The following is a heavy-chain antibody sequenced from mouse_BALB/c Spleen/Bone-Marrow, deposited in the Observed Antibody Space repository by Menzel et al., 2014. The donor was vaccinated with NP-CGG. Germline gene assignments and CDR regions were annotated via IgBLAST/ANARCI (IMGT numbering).Heavy chain of an antibody. CDR1: GYSITSDYA. Sequence: ESGPGLVKPSQSLSLTCTVTGYSITSDYAWNWIRQSPGNKLEWMGYISYSGSTSYNPSLKSRISITRDTSKNQFFLQLNSVTTEDTATYCCARWRDYYGSSYYWYFDVWGAGTTVTVSS. CDR2: ISYSGST. V-gene: IGHV3-2*02. J-gene: IGHJ1*01. CDR3: ARWRDYYGSSYYWYFDV. D-gene: IGHD1-1*01.